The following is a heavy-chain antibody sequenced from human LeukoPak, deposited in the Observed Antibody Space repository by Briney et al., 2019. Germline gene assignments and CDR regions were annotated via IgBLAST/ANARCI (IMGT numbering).Heavy chain of an antibody. CDR1: EFTLSNYW. D-gene: IGHD3-3*01. J-gene: IGHJ6*02. CDR3: AFGAYYYYGMDV. V-gene: IGHV3-23*01. Sequence: GGSLRLSCAASEFTLSNYWLSWVRQAPGKGLERVSAISGSGGSTYYADSVKGRFTISRDNSKNTLYLQMNSLRAEDTAVYYCAFGAYYYYGMDVWGQGTTVTVSS. CDR2: ISGSGGST.